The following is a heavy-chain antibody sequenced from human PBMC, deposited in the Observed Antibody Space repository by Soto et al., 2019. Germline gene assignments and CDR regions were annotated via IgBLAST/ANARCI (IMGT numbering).Heavy chain of an antibody. CDR3: ARVVCSGGSCYSPAWFDP. V-gene: IGHV1-69*13. D-gene: IGHD2-15*01. CDR2: IIPIFGTA. Sequence: SVKVSCKASGGTFSSYAISWVRQAPGQGLEWMGGIIPIFGTANYAQKFQGRVTITADESTSTAYMELSSLRSEDTAVYYCARVVCSGGSCYSPAWFDPRGQGTLVTVSS. J-gene: IGHJ5*02. CDR1: GGTFSSYA.